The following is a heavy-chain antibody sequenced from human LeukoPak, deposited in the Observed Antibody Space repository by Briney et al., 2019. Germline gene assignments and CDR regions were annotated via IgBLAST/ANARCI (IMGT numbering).Heavy chain of an antibody. V-gene: IGHV5-51*01. CDR2: IYPDDSDT. CDR1: GYSFTNYW. Sequence: GESLKISCKGSGYSFTNYWIGWVRQMPGKGLEWMGIIYPDDSDTRYSPSFQGQITISADKSIGTAYLQWSSLKASDTAMYYCARPRGRQQLVPFDYWGQGTLVTVSS. D-gene: IGHD6-13*01. J-gene: IGHJ4*02. CDR3: ARPRGRQQLVPFDY.